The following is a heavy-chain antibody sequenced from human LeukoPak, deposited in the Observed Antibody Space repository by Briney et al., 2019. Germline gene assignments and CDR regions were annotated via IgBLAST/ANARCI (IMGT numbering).Heavy chain of an antibody. V-gene: IGHV4-59*01. CDR2: IYYSGST. Sequence: LRLSCAASGFTFSSYGMHWVRQAPGKGLEWIGYIYYSGSTNYNPSLKSRVTISVDTSKNQFSLKLSSVTAADTAVYYCARVLYDSGTYSYFDYWGQGTLVTVSS. CDR1: GFTFSSYG. J-gene: IGHJ4*02. D-gene: IGHD3-10*01. CDR3: ARVLYDSGTYSYFDY.